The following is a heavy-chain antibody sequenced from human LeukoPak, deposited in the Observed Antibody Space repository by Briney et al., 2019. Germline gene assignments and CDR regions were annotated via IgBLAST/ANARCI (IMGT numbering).Heavy chain of an antibody. J-gene: IGHJ4*02. Sequence: QPGRSLRLSCAASGFTFDDYTMHWVRQAPGKGLEWVSLISWDGGSTYYADSVKGRFTISRDNSKNSLYLQMNSLRTEDTALYYCAKAGSSWYSHFDYWGQGTLVTVSS. V-gene: IGHV3-43*01. CDR1: GFTFDDYT. CDR3: AKAGSSWYSHFDY. CDR2: ISWDGGST. D-gene: IGHD6-13*01.